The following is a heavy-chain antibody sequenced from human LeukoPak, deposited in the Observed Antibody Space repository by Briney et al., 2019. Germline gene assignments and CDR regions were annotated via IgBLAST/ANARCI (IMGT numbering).Heavy chain of an antibody. V-gene: IGHV3-7*01. D-gene: IGHD1-14*01. J-gene: IGHJ4*02. CDR1: GFTFSGHW. Sequence: GGSLRLSCAASGFTFSGHWMSWVRQAPRKGLEWVANINQGGSNKYYVDSVKGRFTISRDNANNLLYLQMNSLRGEDTAVYYCTRDRSRAEDDWGQGTLVTVSS. CDR3: TRDRSRAEDD. CDR2: INQGGSNK.